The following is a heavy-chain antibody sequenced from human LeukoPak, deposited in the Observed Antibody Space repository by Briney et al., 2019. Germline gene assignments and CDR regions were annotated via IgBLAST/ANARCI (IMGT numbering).Heavy chain of an antibody. CDR3: ARENMVRGVIRSRPSPNWFDP. CDR2: IYTSGST. Sequence: KPSETLSLTCTVSGGSVSSYYLSWIRQPAGKGLEWIGRIYTSGSTNYNPSLKSRVTMSVDTSKNQFSLKLSSVTAADTAVYYCARENMVRGVIRSRPSPNWFDPWGQGTLVTVSS. J-gene: IGHJ5*02. V-gene: IGHV4-4*07. D-gene: IGHD3-10*01. CDR1: GGSVSSYY.